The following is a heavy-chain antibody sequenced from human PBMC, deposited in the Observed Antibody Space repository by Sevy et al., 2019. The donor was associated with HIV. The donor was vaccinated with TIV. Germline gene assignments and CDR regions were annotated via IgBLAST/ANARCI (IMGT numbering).Heavy chain of an antibody. Sequence: GGSLRLSCAASGFTFSNAWMSWVRQAPGKGLEWVGRIKSKTDGGTTDYAAPVKGRFTISRDDSKNTLYLQMNSLKTEDSAVYYCTTVLPGYSRFDYWGQGTLVTVSS. CDR3: TTVLPGYSRFDY. V-gene: IGHV3-15*01. CDR2: IKSKTDGGTT. CDR1: GFTFSNAW. D-gene: IGHD3-22*01. J-gene: IGHJ4*02.